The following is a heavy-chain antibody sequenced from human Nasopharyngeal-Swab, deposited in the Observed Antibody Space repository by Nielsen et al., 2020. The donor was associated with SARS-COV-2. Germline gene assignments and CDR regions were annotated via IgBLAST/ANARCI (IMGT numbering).Heavy chain of an antibody. CDR2: ISSSSSYI. V-gene: IGHV3-21*01. Sequence: GESLKISCAASGFTFSSYSMNWVRQAPGKGLEWVSSISSSSSYIYYADSVKGRFTISRDNAKNSLYLQMNSLRAEDTAAYYCARVSGTQSIYYYYGMDVWGQGTTVTVSS. CDR1: GFTFSSYS. CDR3: ARVSGTQSIYYYYGMDV. J-gene: IGHJ6*02. D-gene: IGHD1-1*01.